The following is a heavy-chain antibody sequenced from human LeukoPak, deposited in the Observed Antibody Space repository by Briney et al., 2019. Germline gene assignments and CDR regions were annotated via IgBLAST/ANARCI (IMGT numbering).Heavy chain of an antibody. Sequence: ASVKVSCKASGYTFTSYGISWVRQAPGQGREWMGWISAYNGNTNYAQKLQGRVTMTTDTSTSTAYMELRSLRSDDTAVYYCARVTSSSWDLYYYYGMDVWGQGTTVTVSS. CDR1: GYTFTSYG. CDR3: ARVTSSSWDLYYYYGMDV. D-gene: IGHD6-13*01. V-gene: IGHV1-18*01. CDR2: ISAYNGNT. J-gene: IGHJ6*02.